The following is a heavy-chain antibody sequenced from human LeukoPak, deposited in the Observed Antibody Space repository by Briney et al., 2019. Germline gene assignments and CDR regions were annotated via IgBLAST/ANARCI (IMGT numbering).Heavy chain of an antibody. CDR1: GLTFSNYW. J-gene: IGHJ4*02. CDR2: IKEDGNEK. V-gene: IGHV3-7*01. Sequence: GGSLRLSCAASGLTFSNYWMSWVRQAPGKGLEWVANIKEDGNEKYYVDSVKGRFTIFRDNAKKLLYLQMNSLRAEDTAVYYCARDRSRFYYWGQGTLVTVSS. CDR3: ARDRSRFYY. D-gene: IGHD2-2*01.